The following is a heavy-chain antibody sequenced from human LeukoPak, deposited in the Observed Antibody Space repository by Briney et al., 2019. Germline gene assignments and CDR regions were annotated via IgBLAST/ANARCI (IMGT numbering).Heavy chain of an antibody. V-gene: IGHV3-74*01. CDR2: ISGDGSST. CDR1: GFTFSYYW. CDR3: ARTYLVGWYFDL. D-gene: IGHD3-16*01. J-gene: IGHJ2*01. Sequence: GGSLTLSCAASGFTFSYYWMHWVRQAPGKGLVWVSRISGDGSSTNYADSEKGRFTISRDNAKNTLYLQMNSLRAEDTAVYYCARTYLVGWYFDLWGRGTLVTVPS.